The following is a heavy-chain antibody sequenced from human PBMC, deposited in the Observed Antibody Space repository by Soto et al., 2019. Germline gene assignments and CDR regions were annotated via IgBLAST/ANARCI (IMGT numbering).Heavy chain of an antibody. CDR3: TTESLKSDKRNYGLLHFDY. CDR1: GFTFSNAW. V-gene: IGHV3-15*01. CDR2: IKSKTDGGTT. Sequence: EVQLVESGGGLVKPGGSLRLSCAASGFTFSNAWMSWVRQAPGKGREWVGRIKSKTDGGTTDYAAPVKGRFTISRDDSKNTLYLQMNSLKTEDTAVYYCTTESLKSDKRNYGLLHFDYWGQGTLVTVSS. J-gene: IGHJ4*02. D-gene: IGHD1-7*01.